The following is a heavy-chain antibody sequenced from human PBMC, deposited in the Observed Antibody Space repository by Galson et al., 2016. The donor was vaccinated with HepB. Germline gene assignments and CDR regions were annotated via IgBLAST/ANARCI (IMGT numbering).Heavy chain of an antibody. CDR3: ARDRGGWSGRHSGGMDV. CDR1: GFTFGRYYM. D-gene: IGHD6-19*01. V-gene: IGHV4-4*02. Sequence: LRLSCAASGFTFGRYYMTWVRQPPGKGLEWIGEIYHSGSTNYKSSLQSRVTILMDKSKNQFSLWLSSVTAADTAMYYCARDRGGWSGRHSGGMDVWGQGTTVTVSS. J-gene: IGHJ6*02. CDR2: IYHSGST.